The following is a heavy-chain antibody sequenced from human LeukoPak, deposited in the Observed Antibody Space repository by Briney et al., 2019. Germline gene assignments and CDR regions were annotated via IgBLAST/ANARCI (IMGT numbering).Heavy chain of an antibody. CDR1: GFTFSSYE. Sequence: GGSLRLSCAASGFTFSSYEMNWVRQAPGKGLEWVSYISSSGSTIYYADSVKGRFTISRDNAKNSLYLQLNSLRAEDTAVYYCAKDGAPYYYDSSGYQGAFDIWGQGTMVTVSS. V-gene: IGHV3-48*03. CDR2: ISSSGSTI. D-gene: IGHD3-22*01. CDR3: AKDGAPYYYDSSGYQGAFDI. J-gene: IGHJ3*02.